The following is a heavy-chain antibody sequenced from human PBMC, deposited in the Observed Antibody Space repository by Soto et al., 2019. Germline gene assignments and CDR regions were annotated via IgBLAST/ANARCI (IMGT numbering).Heavy chain of an antibody. CDR1: GYTFTSFY. J-gene: IGHJ4*02. D-gene: IGHD3-22*01. V-gene: IGHV1-46*01. CDR3: AREVTYYYDSSGYYPFDS. CDR2: INPSGGST. Sequence: ASVKVSCKASGYTFTSFYIHWVRQAPGQGLEWMGIINPSGGSTSYAQKFQGRVTMTRDTSTSTVYMELSSLRSEDTAVYYCAREVTYYYDSSGYYPFDSWGQGTLVTVSS.